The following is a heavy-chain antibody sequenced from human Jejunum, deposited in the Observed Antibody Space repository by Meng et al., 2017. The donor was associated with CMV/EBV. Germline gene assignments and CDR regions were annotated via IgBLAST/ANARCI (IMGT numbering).Heavy chain of an antibody. CDR3: ARDPYGGNSGIDF. CDR1: GGSIRSDDYY. D-gene: IGHD4-23*01. V-gene: IGHV4-31*02. Sequence: VSGGSIRSDDYYWSWIRQPPGKGLEWIGYIYYSGNTFYNPSLKSRVTMSVDTSKNQFFLKLSSVTAADTAVYYCARDPYGGNSGIDFWGQGTLVTVSS. J-gene: IGHJ4*02. CDR2: IYYSGNT.